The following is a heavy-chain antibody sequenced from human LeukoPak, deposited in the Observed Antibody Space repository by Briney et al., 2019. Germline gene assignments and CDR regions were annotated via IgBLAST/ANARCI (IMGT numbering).Heavy chain of an antibody. D-gene: IGHD3-22*01. J-gene: IGHJ4*02. CDR3: ARTADSSGSDY. CDR1: GGSISSYY. V-gene: IGHV4-59*01. Sequence: SETLSLTCTVSGGSISSYYWSWIRQPPGKGLEWIGYIYYSGSTNYNPSLKSRVTISVDTSKNQFSLKLSSVTAADTAVYYCARTADSSGSDYWGQGTLVTVSS. CDR2: IYYSGST.